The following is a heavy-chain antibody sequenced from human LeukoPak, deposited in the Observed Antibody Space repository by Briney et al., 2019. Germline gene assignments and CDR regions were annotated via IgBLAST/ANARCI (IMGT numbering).Heavy chain of an antibody. J-gene: IGHJ4*02. Sequence: PGGSLRLSCAASGFTFSSYAMSWVRQAPGKGLEWVSAISGSGGSTYYADSVKGRFTISRDNSKNTLYLQMNSLRAEDTAVYFCAKAGCSSTSCYEDYWGQGTLVTASS. CDR2: ISGSGGST. V-gene: IGHV3-23*01. D-gene: IGHD2-2*01. CDR3: AKAGCSSTSCYEDY. CDR1: GFTFSSYA.